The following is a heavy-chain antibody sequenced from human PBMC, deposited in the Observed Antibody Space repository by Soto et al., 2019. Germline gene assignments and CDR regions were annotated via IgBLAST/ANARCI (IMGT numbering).Heavy chain of an antibody. D-gene: IGHD3-10*01. Sequence: GGSLRLSCAASGFTFSSYGMHWVRQAPGKGLEWVAVIWYDGSNKYYADSVKGRFTISRDNSKNTLYLQMNSLRAEDTAVYYCARESMVPYYYGMHVSGPGTTVTVYS. CDR1: GFTFSSYG. J-gene: IGHJ6*02. V-gene: IGHV3-33*01. CDR3: ARESMVPYYYGMHV. CDR2: IWYDGSNK.